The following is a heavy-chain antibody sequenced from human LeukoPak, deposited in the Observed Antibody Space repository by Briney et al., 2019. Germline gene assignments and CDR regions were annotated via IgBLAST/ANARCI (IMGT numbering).Heavy chain of an antibody. V-gene: IGHV1-3*03. D-gene: IGHD1-26*01. CDR2: INAGNGNT. J-gene: IGHJ5*02. CDR1: GYTFTSYA. Sequence: ASVKVSCKASGYTFTSYAMHWVRHAPGQRLEWMGWINAGNGNTKYSQEFQGRVTITRDTSASTAYMELSSLRSEDMAVYYCARSGSYGNWFDPWGQGTLVTVSS. CDR3: ARSGSYGNWFDP.